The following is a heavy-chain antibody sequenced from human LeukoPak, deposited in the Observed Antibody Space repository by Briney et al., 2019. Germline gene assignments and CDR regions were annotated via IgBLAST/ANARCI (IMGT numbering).Heavy chain of an antibody. V-gene: IGHV5-51*01. CDR2: IYPGDSDT. CDR1: GYRFTTYW. CDR3: ARQSQPDFWSGYYID. Sequence: GESLKISCKGSGYRFTTYWIAWVRQMPGKGLEWMGLIYPGDSDTKYSPSFQGQVTFSADKSISTAYLQWSSLKASDTTMYYCARQSQPDFWSGYYIDWGQGTLVTVSS. D-gene: IGHD3-3*01. J-gene: IGHJ4*02.